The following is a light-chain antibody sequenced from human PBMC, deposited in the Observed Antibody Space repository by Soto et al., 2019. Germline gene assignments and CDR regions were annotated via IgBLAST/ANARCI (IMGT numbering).Light chain of an antibody. CDR3: QQYGSSPLIIT. J-gene: IGKJ3*01. Sequence: EIVLTQSPGTLSLSPGERATLSCRASQSISSSYLAWYQQRPGQAPRLLIYGASSRATGIPDRFSGSGSGTDFTLTISRLEPEDSAVYYCQQYGSSPLIITFGPGTKVDIK. CDR2: GAS. V-gene: IGKV3-20*01. CDR1: QSISSSY.